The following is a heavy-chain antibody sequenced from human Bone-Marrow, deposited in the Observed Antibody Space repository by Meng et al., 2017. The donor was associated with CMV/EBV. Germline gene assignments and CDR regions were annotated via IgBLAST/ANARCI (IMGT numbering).Heavy chain of an antibody. Sequence: SVKVSCKASGGTFSSYAISWVRQAPGQGLEWMGGIIPILGIANYAQKFQGRVTITADKSTSTAYMELSGLRSEDTAVYYCARVALYSGSLELGYYFDYWGQGTLVTVSS. D-gene: IGHD1-26*01. V-gene: IGHV1-69*10. CDR2: IIPILGIA. J-gene: IGHJ4*02. CDR3: ARVALYSGSLELGYYFDY. CDR1: GGTFSSYA.